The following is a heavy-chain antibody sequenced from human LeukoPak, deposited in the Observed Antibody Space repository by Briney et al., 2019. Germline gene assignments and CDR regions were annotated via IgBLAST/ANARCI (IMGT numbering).Heavy chain of an antibody. V-gene: IGHV4-34*01. J-gene: IGHJ4*02. D-gene: IGHD3-22*01. CDR1: SGSFSGYY. CDR2: INHSGST. Sequence: SETLSLTCAVYSGSFSGYYWTWIRQPPGEGLEWIGEINHSGSTNYNPSLKSRVTISVDTSRNQFSLKLSSVTAADTAVYYCARGPATYYYDNSGYYFFDYWGQGTLVTVSS. CDR3: ARGPATYYYDNSGYYFFDY.